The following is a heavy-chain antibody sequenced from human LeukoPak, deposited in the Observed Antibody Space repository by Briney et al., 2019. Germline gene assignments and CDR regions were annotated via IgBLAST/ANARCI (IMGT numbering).Heavy chain of an antibody. CDR1: GGSISSYY. J-gene: IGHJ6*02. CDR2: IYYSGST. V-gene: IGHV4-59*05. CDR3: SFDYDILTGYVYGMDV. Sequence: SETLSLTCTVSGGSISSYYWSWIRQPPGKGLEWIGSIYYSGSTYYNPSLKSRVTISVDTSKNQFPLKLSSVTAADTAVYYCSFDYDILTGYVYGMDVWGQGTTVTVSS. D-gene: IGHD3-9*01.